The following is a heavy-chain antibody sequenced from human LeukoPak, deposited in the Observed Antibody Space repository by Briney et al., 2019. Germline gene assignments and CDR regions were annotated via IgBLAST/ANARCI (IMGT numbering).Heavy chain of an antibody. V-gene: IGHV3-48*03. Sequence: GGSPRLSCAASGFTFSSYEMNWVRQAPGKGLEWVSYISSSGSTIYYADSVKGRFTISRDNAKNSLYLQMNSLRAEDTAVYYCARMGWNYDYWGQGTLVTVSS. J-gene: IGHJ4*02. D-gene: IGHD6-19*01. CDR2: ISSSGSTI. CDR3: ARMGWNYDY. CDR1: GFTFSSYE.